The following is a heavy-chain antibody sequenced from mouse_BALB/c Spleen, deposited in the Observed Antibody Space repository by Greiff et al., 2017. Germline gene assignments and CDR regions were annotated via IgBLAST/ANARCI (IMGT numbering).Heavy chain of an antibody. D-gene: IGHD1-1*01. V-gene: IGHV1-5*01. CDR1: GYTFTSYW. Sequence: VQLQQSGTVLARPGASVKMSCKASGYTFTSYWMHWVKQRPRQGLEWIGAIYPGNSDTSYNQKFKGKAKLTAVTSTSTAYMELSSLTNEDSAVYYCTRPSIYYYGSSYNFFDYWGQGTTLTVSS. J-gene: IGHJ2*01. CDR3: TRPSIYYYGSSYNFFDY. CDR2: IYPGNSDT.